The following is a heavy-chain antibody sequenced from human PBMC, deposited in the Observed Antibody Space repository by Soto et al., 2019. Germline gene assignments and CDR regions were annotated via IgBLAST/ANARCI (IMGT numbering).Heavy chain of an antibody. CDR2: ISGSDGRT. Sequence: GWSLRLSCAASVFTFISYAMSWVRHAPGKGLEWVSTISGSDGRTYSTDSVKGRFTISRDNARNSLSLQMNSLRAEDTAVYYCARDPNLYCSGTDCYVYWGRGSLVTVSS. V-gene: IGHV3-23*01. J-gene: IGHJ4*02. CDR3: ARDPNLYCSGTDCYVY. D-gene: IGHD2-2*01. CDR1: VFTFISYA.